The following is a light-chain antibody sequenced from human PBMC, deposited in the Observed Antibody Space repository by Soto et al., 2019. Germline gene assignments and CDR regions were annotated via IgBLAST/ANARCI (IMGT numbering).Light chain of an antibody. Sequence: QSVLTQPPSASGTPGQRVTISCSGSSSNIESNFVYGYQQFPGTAPRLLIYRNNQRPSGVPDRFSGSKSGTSASLAISALRSEDEADYYCTVWDDSLRGRLFGGGTKVTVL. CDR1: SSNIESNF. CDR3: TVWDDSLRGRL. V-gene: IGLV1-47*01. CDR2: RNN. J-gene: IGLJ2*01.